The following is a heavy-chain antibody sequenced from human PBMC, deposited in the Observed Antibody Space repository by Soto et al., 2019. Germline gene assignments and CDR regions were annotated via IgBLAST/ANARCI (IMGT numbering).Heavy chain of an antibody. CDR3: ARWLGYGHHFDY. J-gene: IGHJ4*02. D-gene: IGHD5-12*01. CDR1: GGSISSYY. CDR2: IYYSGST. Sequence: PSETLSLTCTVSGGSISSYYWSWIRQPPGKGMEWIGYIYYSGSTYYNPSLKSRMTISVDTSNNQFSLTLTSVTAADTAVYYCARWLGYGHHFDYWGQGTLVTVSS. V-gene: IGHV4-59*08.